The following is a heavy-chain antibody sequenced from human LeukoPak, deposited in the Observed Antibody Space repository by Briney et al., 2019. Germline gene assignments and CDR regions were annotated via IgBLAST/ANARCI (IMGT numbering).Heavy chain of an antibody. Sequence: GGSLRLSCTGSGFTFGDYAMNWVRQAPGKGLEWVGFIRSKNYGGTTEYAASVKGRFTISRDDSRSIAYLQMNSLRTEDTAVYYCTRVIVATKDYWGQGTLVTVSS. CDR3: TRVIVATKDY. J-gene: IGHJ4*02. CDR1: GFTFGDYA. CDR2: IRSKNYGGTT. V-gene: IGHV3-49*04. D-gene: IGHD5-12*01.